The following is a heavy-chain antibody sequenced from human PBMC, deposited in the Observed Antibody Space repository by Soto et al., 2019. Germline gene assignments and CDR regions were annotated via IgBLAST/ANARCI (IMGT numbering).Heavy chain of an antibody. CDR2: ISAYNGNT. J-gene: IGHJ6*02. CDR3: ARDSPLRFLEWFQGPGTKYYGMDV. Sequence: QVQLVQSGAEVKKPGASVKVSCKASGYTFTSYGISWVRQAPGQGLEWMGWISAYNGNTNYAQKLQCRVTMTTDTSTSTAYMELRSLRSDDTAVYYCARDSPLRFLEWFQGPGTKYYGMDVWGQGTTVTVSS. V-gene: IGHV1-18*04. D-gene: IGHD3-3*01. CDR1: GYTFTSYG.